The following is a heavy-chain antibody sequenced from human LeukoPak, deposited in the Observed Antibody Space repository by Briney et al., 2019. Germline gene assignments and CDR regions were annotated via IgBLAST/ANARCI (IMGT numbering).Heavy chain of an antibody. J-gene: IGHJ4*02. CDR2: MWYDGTNK. V-gene: IGHV3-33*01. Sequence: PGRSLRLSCAASGFTFSNYGIHWVRQAPGKGLEWVAVMWYDGTNKYYADAVKGRFTISRDDSKNTLYLQMNSLKTEDTAVYYCTTDHPVVPAAIGPDYWGQGTLVTVSS. D-gene: IGHD2-2*02. CDR1: GFTFSNYG. CDR3: TTDHPVVPAAIGPDY.